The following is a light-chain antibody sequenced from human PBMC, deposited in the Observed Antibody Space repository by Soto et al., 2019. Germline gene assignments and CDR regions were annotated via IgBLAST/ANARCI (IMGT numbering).Light chain of an antibody. Sequence: IQMTQSPSTLSASVGDRVTVTCRASQSITDWLAWYQQKPGKAPQLLIYDASSLETGVPSRFSGRGSGTEFTHTISSLQPEDFATYYCQQYNAYPFTFGPGTTVDI. V-gene: IGKV1-5*01. CDR3: QQYNAYPFT. CDR2: DAS. J-gene: IGKJ3*01. CDR1: QSITDW.